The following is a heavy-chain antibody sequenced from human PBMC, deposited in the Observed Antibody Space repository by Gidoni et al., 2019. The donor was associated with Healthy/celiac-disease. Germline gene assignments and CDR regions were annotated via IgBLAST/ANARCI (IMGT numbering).Heavy chain of an antibody. CDR3: ARRSYYYGSGSPYYFDY. CDR1: GYSFTSYW. V-gene: IGHV5-51*03. CDR2: IYPGDSDT. Sequence: EVQLVQSGAEVKKPGESLKISCKGSGYSFTSYWIGWVRQMPGKGLEWMGIIYPGDSDTRYSPSFQGQVTISADKSISTAYLQWSSLKASDTAMYYCARRSYYYGSGSPYYFDYWGQGTLVTVSS. D-gene: IGHD3-10*01. J-gene: IGHJ4*02.